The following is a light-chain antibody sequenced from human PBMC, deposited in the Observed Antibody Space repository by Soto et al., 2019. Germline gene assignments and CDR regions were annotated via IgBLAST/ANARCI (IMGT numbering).Light chain of an antibody. CDR3: QQYNNWPPIT. J-gene: IGKJ5*01. CDR1: QSVSSSY. V-gene: IGKV3-15*01. Sequence: EIVLTQSPGTLSLSPGERATLSCRAVQSVSSSYLAWYQQKPGQAPRLLIYGASTRAAGVPARFSGSGSGTDFTLTISSLQSEDFAVYHCQQYNNWPPITFGQGTRLEIK. CDR2: GAS.